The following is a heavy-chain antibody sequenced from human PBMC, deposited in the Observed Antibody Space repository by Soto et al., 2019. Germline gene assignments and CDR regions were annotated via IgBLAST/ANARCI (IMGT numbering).Heavy chain of an antibody. CDR3: ARGGLAARKGRWFDP. CDR1: GGSINSYY. Sequence: PSETLSLTCTVSGGSINSYYWGWIRQPPGKGLEWTGYIHYSGSTNYNPSLKSRVTISVDTPKNQFSLKVNSMTAADTAVYYCARGGLAARKGRWFDPWGQGTLVTVSS. CDR2: IHYSGST. J-gene: IGHJ5*02. D-gene: IGHD6-6*01. V-gene: IGHV4-59*01.